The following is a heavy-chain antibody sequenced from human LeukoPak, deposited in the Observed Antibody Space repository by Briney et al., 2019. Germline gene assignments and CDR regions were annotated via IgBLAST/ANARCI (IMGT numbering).Heavy chain of an antibody. V-gene: IGHV4-39*01. D-gene: IGHD2-21*01. CDR1: GGSIGSSSYY. J-gene: IGHJ3*02. Sequence: SETLSLTCTVSGGSIGSSSYYWGWIRQPPGKGLEWIGSIYYSGSTYYNPSLKSRVTISVDTSKNQFSLKLSSVTAADTAVYYCARQATRGVVVIASGAFDIWGQGTMVTVSS. CDR2: IYYSGST. CDR3: ARQATRGVVVIASGAFDI.